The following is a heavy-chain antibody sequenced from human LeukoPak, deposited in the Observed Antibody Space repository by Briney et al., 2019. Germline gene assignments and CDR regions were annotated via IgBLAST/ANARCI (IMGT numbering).Heavy chain of an antibody. V-gene: IGHV3-21*01. J-gene: IGHJ4*02. CDR2: ISSSSSYI. CDR3: ARVYSWPPAIDY. Sequence: GGSLRLSCAASGFTFGSYSMNWVRQAPGKGLEWVSSISSSSSYIYYADSVKGRFTISRDNAKNSLYLQMNSQRAGDTAVYYCARVYSWPPAIDYWGQGTLVTVSS. D-gene: IGHD2-15*01. CDR1: GFTFGSYS.